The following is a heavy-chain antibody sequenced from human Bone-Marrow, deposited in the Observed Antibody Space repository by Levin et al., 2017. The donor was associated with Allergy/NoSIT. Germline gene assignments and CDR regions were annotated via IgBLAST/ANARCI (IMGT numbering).Heavy chain of an antibody. D-gene: IGHD3-10*01. CDR2: ISGTGGST. CDR1: GFTFSSYA. Sequence: GESLKISCAASGFTFSSYAMGWVRQAPGKGLEWVSGISGTGGSTYYADSVNGRFTISRDNSKNTLYLQMNSLRAEDMAVYYCAKDRGYTAGRGAFDYWGQGTLVTVSS. CDR3: AKDRGYTAGRGAFDY. J-gene: IGHJ4*02. V-gene: IGHV3-23*01.